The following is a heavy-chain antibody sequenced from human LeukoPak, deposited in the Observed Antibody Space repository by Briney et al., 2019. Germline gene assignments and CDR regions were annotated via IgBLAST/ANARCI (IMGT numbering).Heavy chain of an antibody. V-gene: IGHV3-74*01. CDR3: ARDYARRGDV. D-gene: IGHD3-10*01. CDR1: GFISSSYW. CDR2: INTDGFST. J-gene: IGHJ3*01. Sequence: GGSLRLSCAASGFISSSYWMHWVRQPPGKGLVYIACINTDGFSTSYADSVKGRFTISRDNAKNTLYLQMNSLRAEDTAVYYCARDYARRGDVWGQGTMVTVSS.